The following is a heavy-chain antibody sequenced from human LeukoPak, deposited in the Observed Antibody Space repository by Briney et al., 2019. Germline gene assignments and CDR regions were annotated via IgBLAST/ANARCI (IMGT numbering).Heavy chain of an antibody. J-gene: IGHJ4*02. D-gene: IGHD2-15*01. CDR1: GFIFSSYA. Sequence: GGSLRLSCAASGFIFSSYAMTWVRQAPGKGLEWVSAISGPGRSTYYADSVKGRFTISRDTSKSTLYLQMNNLRAEDTAVYYCAKRSGDSYYLDSWGQGTLVTVSS. CDR2: ISGPGRST. V-gene: IGHV3-23*01. CDR3: AKRSGDSYYLDS.